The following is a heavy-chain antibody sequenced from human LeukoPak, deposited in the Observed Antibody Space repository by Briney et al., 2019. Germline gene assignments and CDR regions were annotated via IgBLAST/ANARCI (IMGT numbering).Heavy chain of an antibody. Sequence: PGGSLRLSCAASAFIFSSYGMHWVRQAPGKGLEWVAYIQYDGSNKQYADSVRGRFSISRDSSKNVLYLQMNSLRAEDTAVYYCARERINYYDSRHDAFDIWGQGTMVTVSS. J-gene: IGHJ3*02. CDR3: ARERINYYDSRHDAFDI. CDR2: IQYDGSNK. CDR1: AFIFSSYG. V-gene: IGHV3-30*02. D-gene: IGHD3-22*01.